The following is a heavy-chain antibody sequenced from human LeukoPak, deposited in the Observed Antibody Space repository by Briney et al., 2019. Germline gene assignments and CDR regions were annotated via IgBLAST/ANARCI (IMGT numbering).Heavy chain of an antibody. D-gene: IGHD3-22*01. Sequence: PSETLSLTCIVSGGSISSFYWSWIRQPPGKGLEWIGYISYSGSTNYNPSLKSRVTMSVDTSKNQFSLKLSSVTAADTAVYYCARSYDSSGYYGDAFDIWGQGTMVTVSS. J-gene: IGHJ3*02. CDR1: GGSISSFY. CDR3: ARSYDSSGYYGDAFDI. CDR2: ISYSGST. V-gene: IGHV4-59*12.